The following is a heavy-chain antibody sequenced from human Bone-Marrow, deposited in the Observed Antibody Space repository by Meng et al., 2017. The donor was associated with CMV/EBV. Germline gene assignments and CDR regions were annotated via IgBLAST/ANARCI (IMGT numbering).Heavy chain of an antibody. D-gene: IGHD2-2*01. CDR2: INSDGSST. Sequence: GGSLRLSCAASGFTFSSYWMHWVRQAPGKGLVWVSRINSDGSSTSYADSVKGRFTISRDNAKNTLYLQMNSLRAEDTAVYYCARGVVPAAYVPSHPNWFDPWGQGTLATVSS. V-gene: IGHV3-74*01. J-gene: IGHJ5*02. CDR1: GFTFSSYW. CDR3: ARGVVPAAYVPSHPNWFDP.